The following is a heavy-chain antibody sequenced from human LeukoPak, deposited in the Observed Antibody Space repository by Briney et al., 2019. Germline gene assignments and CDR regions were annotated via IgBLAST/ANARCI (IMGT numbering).Heavy chain of an antibody. CDR2: ISSSSSYI. D-gene: IGHD1-7*01. V-gene: IGHV3-21*01. CDR3: ARGIEGTTSFDY. Sequence: PGGSLRLSCAASGFTFSSYSMNWVRQAPGKGLEWVSSISSSSSYIFYADSVKGRFTISRDNAKNSLYLQMNGLRAEDTAVYYCARGIEGTTSFDYWGQGTLVTVSS. CDR1: GFTFSSYS. J-gene: IGHJ4*02.